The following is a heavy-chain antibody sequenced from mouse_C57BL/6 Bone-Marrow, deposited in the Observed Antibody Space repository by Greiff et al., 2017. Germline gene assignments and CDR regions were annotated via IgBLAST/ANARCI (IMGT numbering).Heavy chain of an antibody. Sequence: EVHLVESGPELVKPGASVKMSCKASGYTFTDYNMHWVKQSHGKSLEWIGYINPNNGGTSYNQKFKGKATLTVNKSSSTAYMELRSLTSEDSAVYYCARREIYGSSLYYFDYWGQGTTLTVSS. J-gene: IGHJ2*01. CDR1: GYTFTDYN. CDR3: ARREIYGSSLYYFDY. D-gene: IGHD1-1*01. CDR2: INPNNGGT. V-gene: IGHV1-22*01.